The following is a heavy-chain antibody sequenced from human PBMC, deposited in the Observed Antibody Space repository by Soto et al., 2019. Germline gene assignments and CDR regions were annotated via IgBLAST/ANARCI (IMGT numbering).Heavy chain of an antibody. J-gene: IGHJ4*02. V-gene: IGHV4-4*07. Sequence: SSETLSLTCTVSGGSINTFYWSWVRQPAGKGLEWIGRIFSSGSTSFNPSLESRVAMSVDTSKNHFSLNLSSVTAADMAVYYCAREGSYSAYNFAHGIQLWSFDFWGQGALVTVSS. CDR1: GGSINTFY. CDR3: AREGSYSAYNFAHGIQLWSFDF. CDR2: IFSSGST. D-gene: IGHD5-12*01.